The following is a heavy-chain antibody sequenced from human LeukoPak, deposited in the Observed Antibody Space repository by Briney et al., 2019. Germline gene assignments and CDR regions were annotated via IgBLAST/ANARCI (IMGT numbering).Heavy chain of an antibody. D-gene: IGHD2-8*01. CDR2: IKQDGSEK. CDR1: GGSISNYY. CDR3: AREHNGIVYYYYYMDV. V-gene: IGHV3-7*01. Sequence: PSETLSLTCTVSGGSISNYYWSWIRQPAGKGLEWVANIKQDGSEKYYVDSVKGRFTISRDNAKNSLYLQMNSLRAEDTAVYYCAREHNGIVYYYYYMDVWGKGTTVTVSS. J-gene: IGHJ6*03.